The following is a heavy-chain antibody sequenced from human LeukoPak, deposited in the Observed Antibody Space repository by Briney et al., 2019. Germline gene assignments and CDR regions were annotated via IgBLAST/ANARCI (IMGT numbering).Heavy chain of an antibody. V-gene: IGHV4-59*01. CDR1: GGSISGYY. CDR2: IYYSGSA. J-gene: IGHJ4*02. Sequence: PSETLSLTCTVSGGSISGYYWSWIRQPPGKGLEWIGYIYYSGSANYNPSLKSRVTISVDTSKNQLSLKLSSVTAADTAVYYCARSPPGASYYDYWGQGTLVTVSS. CDR3: ARSPPGASYYDY.